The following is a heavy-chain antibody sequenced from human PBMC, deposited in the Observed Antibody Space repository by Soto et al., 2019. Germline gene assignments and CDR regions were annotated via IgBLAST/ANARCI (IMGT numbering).Heavy chain of an antibody. D-gene: IGHD6-19*01. CDR3: ARHPGIAVAGTPRYYYYGMDV. V-gene: IGHV2-5*02. CDR2: IYWDDDK. CDR1: GFSLSTSGVD. Sequence: SGPTLVNPTQTLTLTCTFSGFSLSTSGVDVGWIRQPPGKALEWLALIYWDDDKRYSPSLKSRLTITKDTSKNQVVLTMTNMDPVDTATYYCARHPGIAVAGTPRYYYYGMDVWGQGTTVTVSS. J-gene: IGHJ6*02.